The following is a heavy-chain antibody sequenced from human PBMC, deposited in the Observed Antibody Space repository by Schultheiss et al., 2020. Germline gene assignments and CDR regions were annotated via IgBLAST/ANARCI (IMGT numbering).Heavy chain of an antibody. CDR3: AKDLDPGAVAGFDY. CDR1: GFTFSSYG. D-gene: IGHD6-19*01. J-gene: IGHJ4*02. Sequence: GGSLRLSCAVSGFTFSSYGMHWVRQAPGKGLEWVAVISYDGSNKYYADSVKGRFTISRDNSKNTLYLQMNSLRAEDTAVYYCAKDLDPGAVAGFDYWGQGTLVTVSS. CDR2: ISYDGSNK. V-gene: IGHV3-30*18.